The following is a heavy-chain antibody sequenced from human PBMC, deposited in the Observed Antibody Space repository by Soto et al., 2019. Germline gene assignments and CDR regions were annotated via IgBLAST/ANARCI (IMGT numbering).Heavy chain of an antibody. CDR3: APMGV. CDR1: GFTFSSYA. CDR2: ISGSDDST. V-gene: IGHV3-23*01. J-gene: IGHJ6*02. Sequence: EVQLLESGGGLVQPVGSLRLSCAASGFTFSSYAMIWVRQAPGKGLEWVSAISGSDDSTYYADSVMGRFTISRDNSKNTLYLQMSSLRADDTAVYYWAPMGVWGQGTTVTVSS.